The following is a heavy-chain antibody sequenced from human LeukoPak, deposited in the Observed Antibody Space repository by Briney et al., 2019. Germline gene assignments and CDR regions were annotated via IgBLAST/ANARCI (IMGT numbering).Heavy chain of an antibody. D-gene: IGHD3-10*01. CDR1: GFTFSDYY. V-gene: IGHV3-11*05. CDR2: ISSSSSYT. CDR3: AREVTMVRGVGDFDY. Sequence: GGSLRLSCAASGFTFSDYYMSWIRQAPGKGLEWVSYISSSSSYTNYADSVKGRFTISRDNAKNSLYLQMNSLRAEDTAVYYCAREVTMVRGVGDFDYWGQGTLVTVSS. J-gene: IGHJ4*02.